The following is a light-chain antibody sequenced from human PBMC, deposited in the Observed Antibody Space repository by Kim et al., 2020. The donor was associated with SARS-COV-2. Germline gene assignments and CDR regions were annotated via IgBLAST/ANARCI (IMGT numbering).Light chain of an antibody. V-gene: IGKV3-15*01. Sequence: VAPGERATLSRRASQSVSSNLAWYQQKPGQAPRLLIYGASTRATGIPARFSGSGSGTEFTLTISSLQSEDFAVYYCQQYNNWPPLFGQGTKLEI. CDR1: QSVSSN. CDR3: QQYNNWPPL. CDR2: GAS. J-gene: IGKJ2*01.